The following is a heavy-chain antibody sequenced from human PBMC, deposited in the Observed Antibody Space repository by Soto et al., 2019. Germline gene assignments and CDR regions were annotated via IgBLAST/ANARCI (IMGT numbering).Heavy chain of an antibody. Sequence: ASVKVSCKASGGTFSSYTISWVRQAPGQGLEWMGRIIPILGIANYAQKFQGRVTITADKSTSTAYMELSSLRSEDTAVYYCAREMGGEYCSGGSCRGFDYWGQGTLVTVSS. D-gene: IGHD2-15*01. J-gene: IGHJ4*02. CDR1: GGTFSSYT. CDR3: AREMGGEYCSGGSCRGFDY. V-gene: IGHV1-69*04. CDR2: IIPILGIA.